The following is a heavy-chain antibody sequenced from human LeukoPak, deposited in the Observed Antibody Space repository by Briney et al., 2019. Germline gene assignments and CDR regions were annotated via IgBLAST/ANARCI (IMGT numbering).Heavy chain of an antibody. J-gene: IGHJ4*02. Sequence: SETLSLTCTVSGGSISSGDYYWSWIRQPPGKGLEWIGYIYYSGSTYYNPSLKSRVTISVDTSKNQFSLKLSSVTAADTAVYYCARDQLKQLFTFDYWGQGTLVTVSS. D-gene: IGHD2-2*01. CDR1: GGSISSGDYY. CDR3: ARDQLKQLFTFDY. CDR2: IYYSGST. V-gene: IGHV4-30-4*08.